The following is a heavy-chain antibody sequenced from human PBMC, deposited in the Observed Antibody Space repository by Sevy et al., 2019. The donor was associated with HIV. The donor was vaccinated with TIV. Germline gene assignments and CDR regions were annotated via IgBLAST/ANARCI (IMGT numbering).Heavy chain of an antibody. J-gene: IGHJ1*01. D-gene: IGHD1-1*01. CDR2: ISYDGSNK. CDR3: NHADSVKGRFTISRDNSKNSLYLQMNSLRAEDTAVYCCALERLFSNVAEYFQN. V-gene: IGHV3-30-3*01. CDR1: GFTFSSFS. Sequence: GGSLRLSCATSGFTFSSFSMHWVRQAPGKGLEWVATISYDGSNKYYADSVKGRFTISRDNSKNSLYLQMNSLRAEDLGGAKKNHADSVKGRFTISRDNSKNSLYLQMNSLRAEDTAVYCCALERLFSNVAEYFQNWGQGTLVTVSS.